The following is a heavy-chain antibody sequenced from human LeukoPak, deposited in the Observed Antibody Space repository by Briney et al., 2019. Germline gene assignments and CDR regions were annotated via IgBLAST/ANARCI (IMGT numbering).Heavy chain of an antibody. CDR1: GYTFTNYA. V-gene: IGHV1-3*01. Sequence: ASVKVSCKASGYTFTNYALHWVRQAPGQRLEWMGWINAGNGNTKYSQKFQGRVTITRDTSASTAYMELSSLRSEDTAVYYCARGMARGVPPIGWFDPWGQGTLVTVSS. D-gene: IGHD3-10*01. CDR2: INAGNGNT. J-gene: IGHJ5*02. CDR3: ARGMARGVPPIGWFDP.